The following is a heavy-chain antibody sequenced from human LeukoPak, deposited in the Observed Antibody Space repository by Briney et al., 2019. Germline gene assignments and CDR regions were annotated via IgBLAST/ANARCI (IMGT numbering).Heavy chain of an antibody. CDR1: GYTFTSYD. J-gene: IGHJ4*02. CDR3: ARSGFGGNVNFDY. Sequence: ASVKVSCKASGYTFTSYDINWVRQAAGQGLEWMGWMHPNSGDTGYAQRFQGRVTMTRDTSISTAYMEVSSLTSEDTAVYYCARSGFGGNVNFDYWGQGTLVPVSS. D-gene: IGHD3-3*01. CDR2: MHPNSGDT. V-gene: IGHV1-8*01.